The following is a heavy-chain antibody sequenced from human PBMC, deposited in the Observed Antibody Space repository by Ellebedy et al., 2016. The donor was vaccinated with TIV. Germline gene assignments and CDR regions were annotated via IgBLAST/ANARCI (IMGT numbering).Heavy chain of an antibody. Sequence: SETLSLTXAVYVGSFSGYYWTWIRQSPGKGLEWIGEINESGSTNYNPSLKSRLSMSVDTSKNQFSLKLSSVAAADTAVYYCARVGRGGGYYMDAWGKGTTVTVSS. D-gene: IGHD3-10*01. CDR2: INESGST. CDR3: ARVGRGGGYYMDA. J-gene: IGHJ6*03. CDR1: VGSFSGYY. V-gene: IGHV4-34*01.